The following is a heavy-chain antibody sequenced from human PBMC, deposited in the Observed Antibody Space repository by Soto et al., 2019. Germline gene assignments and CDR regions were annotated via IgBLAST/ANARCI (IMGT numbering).Heavy chain of an antibody. CDR2: ISAYNGNT. CDR3: AADWGIAAAGALGGMDV. V-gene: IGHV1-18*01. Sequence: ASVKFSCTTSGYTFTSYGISWVRQAPGQGLEWMGWISAYNGNTNYAQKLQGRVTMTTDTSTSTAYMELRSLRSDDTAVYDCAADWGIAAAGALGGMDVWGQGTTVTVA. J-gene: IGHJ6*02. D-gene: IGHD6-13*01. CDR1: GYTFTSYG.